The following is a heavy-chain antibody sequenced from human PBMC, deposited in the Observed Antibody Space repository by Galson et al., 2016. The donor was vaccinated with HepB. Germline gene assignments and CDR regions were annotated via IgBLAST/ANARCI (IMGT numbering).Heavy chain of an antibody. CDR1: GYDLSNYW. CDR2: IYPRDGDT. J-gene: IGHJ6*02. V-gene: IGHV5-51*01. Sequence: QSGAEVKKPGESLKISCKGSGYDLSNYWIGWVRQMPGQGLQWMGIIYPRDGDTRYSPSFQGQVTISADRSISTAYLQWSSLKASDTAIYYCARQQLVDDPFHAMDVWGQGTTVIVSS. D-gene: IGHD6-13*01. CDR3: ARQQLVDDPFHAMDV.